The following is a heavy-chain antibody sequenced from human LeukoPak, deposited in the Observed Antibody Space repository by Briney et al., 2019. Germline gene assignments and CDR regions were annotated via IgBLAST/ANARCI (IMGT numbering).Heavy chain of an antibody. Sequence: SETLSLTCSVSGDSISRSSYYWGWIRQPPGEGLEWIGTIYSDGSTYHNPSLKSRVTISVDASKNQFSLKLRSVTAADTAVYHCTRDSQLEWFYSWGQGTLVTVSS. CDR3: TRDSQLEWFYS. D-gene: IGHD3-10*01. CDR1: GDSISRSSYY. V-gene: IGHV4-39*07. J-gene: IGHJ5*01. CDR2: IYSDGST.